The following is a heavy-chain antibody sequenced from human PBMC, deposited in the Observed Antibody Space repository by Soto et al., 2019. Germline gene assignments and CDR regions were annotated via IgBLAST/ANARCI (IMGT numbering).Heavy chain of an antibody. Sequence: TGGSLRLSCAASGFTFSSYAMHWVRQAPGKGLEWVAVISYDGSNKYYADSVKGRFTISRDNSKNTLYLQMNSLRAEDTAVYYCARDKEATGYLYYYYGMDVWGQGTTVTVSS. CDR1: GFTFSSYA. D-gene: IGHD5-12*01. CDR2: ISYDGSNK. J-gene: IGHJ6*02. V-gene: IGHV3-30-3*01. CDR3: ARDKEATGYLYYYYGMDV.